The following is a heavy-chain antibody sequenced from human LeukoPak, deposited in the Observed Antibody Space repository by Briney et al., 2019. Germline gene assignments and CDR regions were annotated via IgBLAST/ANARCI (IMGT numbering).Heavy chain of an antibody. CDR2: ISGSGGST. CDR1: GFTFSSYA. CDR3: AKHDLGIAAIGDY. J-gene: IGHJ4*02. V-gene: IGHV3-23*01. D-gene: IGHD6-13*01. Sequence: GGSLRLSCAASGFTFSSYAMSWVRQAPGKGLEWVSAISGSGGSTYYADSVKGRFTISRDNSKNTLYQQMSSLGAEDTAVYYCAKHDLGIAAIGDYWGQGTLVTVSS.